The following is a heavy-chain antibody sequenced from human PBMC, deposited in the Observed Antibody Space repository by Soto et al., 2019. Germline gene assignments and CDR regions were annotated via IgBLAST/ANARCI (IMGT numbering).Heavy chain of an antibody. D-gene: IGHD5-12*01. CDR3: AREGYSGYEPAVYYFDY. Sequence: VASVKVSCKASGGTFSSYAISWVRQAPGQGLEWMGGIIPIFGTANYAQKFQGRVTITADESTSTAYMELSSLRSEDTAVYYCAREGYSGYEPAVYYFDYWGQGTLVTVSS. J-gene: IGHJ4*02. V-gene: IGHV1-69*13. CDR2: IIPIFGTA. CDR1: GGTFSSYA.